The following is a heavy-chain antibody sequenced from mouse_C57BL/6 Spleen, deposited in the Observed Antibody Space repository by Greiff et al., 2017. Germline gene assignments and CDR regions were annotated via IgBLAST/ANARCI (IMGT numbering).Heavy chain of an antibody. D-gene: IGHD1-1*02. V-gene: IGHV5-4*03. J-gene: IGHJ1*03. CDR1: GFTFSSYA. CDR2: ISDGGSYT. Sequence: EVKLMESGGGLVKPGGSLKLSCAASGFTFSSYAMSWVRQTPGKRLEWVAPISDGGSYTYYPDNVKGRYTISRDNAKNNLYLQVSHLKSEDTAMYDCARGGGGRGYLDVWGTGTTVTVSS. CDR3: ARGGGGRGYLDV.